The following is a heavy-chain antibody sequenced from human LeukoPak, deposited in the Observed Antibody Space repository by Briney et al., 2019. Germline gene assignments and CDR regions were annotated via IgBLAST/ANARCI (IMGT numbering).Heavy chain of an antibody. CDR1: GFTLSDHN. CDR2: TTNKAHSYTT. V-gene: IGHV3-72*01. J-gene: IGHJ4*02. Sequence: GGSLRLSCAVSGFTLSDHNMDWVRQAPGKGLEWVGRTTNKAHSYTTEYAASVKGRFTISRDDSQNSLYLQMSSLKTEDTAVYYCARAPRGLDYWGQGILVTVSS. D-gene: IGHD5/OR15-5a*01. CDR3: ARAPRGLDY.